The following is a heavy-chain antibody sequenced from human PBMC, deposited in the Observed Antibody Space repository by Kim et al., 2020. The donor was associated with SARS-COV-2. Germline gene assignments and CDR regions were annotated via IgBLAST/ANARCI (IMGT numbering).Heavy chain of an antibody. CDR1: GFTFSDHY. CDR3: VRGSVVRGVTPTPYYYGMDV. V-gene: IGHV3-72*01. Sequence: GGSLRLSCAASGFTFSDHYMDWVRQAPVRGLEWVGRTRNKVNLYTTDYAASVKGRFTISRDDSKNSLYLQMNSLKTEDTAVYYCVRGSVVRGVTPTPYYYGMDVWGQGTTVTVSS. D-gene: IGHD3-10*01. J-gene: IGHJ6*02. CDR2: TRNKVNLYTT.